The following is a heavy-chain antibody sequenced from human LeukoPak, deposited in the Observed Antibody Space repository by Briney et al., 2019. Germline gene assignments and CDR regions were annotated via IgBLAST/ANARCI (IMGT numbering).Heavy chain of an antibody. J-gene: IGHJ5*02. D-gene: IGHD4-11*01. CDR2: ISGSGGST. Sequence: GGSLRLSCAASGFTFSSYTMSWVRQAPGKGLEWVSAISGSGGSTYYADSVKGRFTISRDNSKNTLYLQMDSLRAEDTAVYYCAKSILLTTFDPWGQGTLVTVSS. V-gene: IGHV3-23*01. CDR1: GFTFSSYT. CDR3: AKSILLTTFDP.